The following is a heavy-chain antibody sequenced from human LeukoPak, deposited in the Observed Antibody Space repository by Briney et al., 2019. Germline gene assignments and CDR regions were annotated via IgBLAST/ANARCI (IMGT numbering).Heavy chain of an antibody. V-gene: IGHV1-2*02. CDR3: ARDSRSFWSGSDY. CDR1: GYTFTGYY. CDR2: INPNSGGT. J-gene: IGHJ4*02. Sequence: GASVKVSCKASGYTFTGYYMHWVRQAPGQGLEWMGWINPNSGGTNYAQKFQGRVTMTRDTSISTAYMELSRLRSDDTAVYYCARDSRSFWSGSDYWGQGTLVTVSS. D-gene: IGHD3-3*01.